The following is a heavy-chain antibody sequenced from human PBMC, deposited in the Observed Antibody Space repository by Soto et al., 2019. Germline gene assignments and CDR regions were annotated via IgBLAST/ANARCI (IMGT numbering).Heavy chain of an antibody. CDR3: AKRQSGSYYAAFDV. J-gene: IGHJ3*01. CDR2: IHGSGETA. CDR1: GFTFSTYP. V-gene: IGHV3-23*01. D-gene: IGHD1-26*01. Sequence: EAQLLESGGGLAQPGGTLRLSCAASGFTFSTYPMAWVCQAPGKGLEWVSSIHGSGETAYYADSVKGRFTISRDNSNNTLYLHMDNLRAEDTAIYYCAKRQSGSYYAAFDVWGQGTVVTVSS.